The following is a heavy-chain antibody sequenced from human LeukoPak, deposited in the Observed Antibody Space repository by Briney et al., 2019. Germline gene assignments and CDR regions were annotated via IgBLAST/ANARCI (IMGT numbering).Heavy chain of an antibody. Sequence: PSETLSLTCTVSGGSISGYYWSWIRQPPGKGLEWIGDIYYSGSTNYNPSLKSRVTISVDTSKNQFSLKLSFVTAADTAVYYCARKYSSGLDYWGQGTLVTVSS. CDR2: IYYSGST. CDR1: GGSISGYY. J-gene: IGHJ4*02. V-gene: IGHV4-59*01. CDR3: ARKYSSGLDY. D-gene: IGHD3-22*01.